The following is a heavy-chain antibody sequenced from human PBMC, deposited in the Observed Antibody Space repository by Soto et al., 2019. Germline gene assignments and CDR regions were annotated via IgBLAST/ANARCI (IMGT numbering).Heavy chain of an antibody. CDR3: TRDASRDSSARGWFDP. D-gene: IGHD6-13*01. V-gene: IGHV3-21*01. Sequence: GGSLRLSCAASGFTFRSFTMNWVRQAPGKGLEWVSTISGNSAYIYYTDALRGRFTISRDNAKNSLHLQMNSLRAEDTAVYYCTRDASRDSSARGWFDPWGPGTLVTVSS. CDR2: ISGNSAYI. CDR1: GFTFRSFT. J-gene: IGHJ5*02.